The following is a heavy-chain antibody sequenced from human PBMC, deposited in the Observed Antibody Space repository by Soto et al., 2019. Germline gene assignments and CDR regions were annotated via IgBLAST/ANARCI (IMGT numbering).Heavy chain of an antibody. CDR3: ARVREMATIDY. Sequence: SETLSLTCTVSGGSISSYYWSWIRQPPGKGLEWIGYIYYSGSTNYNPSLKSRVTISVDTSKNQFSLKLGSMTAADTAVYYCARVREMATIDYWGQGTLVTVSS. V-gene: IGHV4-59*01. CDR1: GGSISSYY. J-gene: IGHJ4*02. D-gene: IGHD5-12*01. CDR2: IYYSGST.